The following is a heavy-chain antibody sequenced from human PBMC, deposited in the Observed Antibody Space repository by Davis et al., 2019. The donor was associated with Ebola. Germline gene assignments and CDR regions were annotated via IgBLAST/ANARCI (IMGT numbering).Heavy chain of an antibody. J-gene: IGHJ4*02. CDR3: ARCEENPDTTMVSCFDY. V-gene: IGHV7-4-1*02. Sequence: ASVKVSCKASGYTFTSYAMNWVRQAPGQGLEWMGWINTNTGNPTYAQGFTGRFVLSLDTSVSTAYLQISSLKAEDTAVYYCARCEENPDTTMVSCFDYWGQGTLVTVSS. D-gene: IGHD5-18*01. CDR1: GYTFTSYA. CDR2: INTNTGNP.